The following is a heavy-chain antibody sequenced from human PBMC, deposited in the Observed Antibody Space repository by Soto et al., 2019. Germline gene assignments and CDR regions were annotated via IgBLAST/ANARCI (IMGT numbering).Heavy chain of an antibody. CDR2: MNPNSGNT. Sequence: GPSVKVSCKASGYTSTSYDINWVRQATGQGLEWMGWMNPNSGNTGYAQKFQGRVTMTRNTSISTAYMELSSLISEDTAVYYCAIVLSLALYYDFWSGYYNYYYYGMDVWGQGTTVTVSS. CDR1: GYTSTSYD. V-gene: IGHV1-8*01. D-gene: IGHD3-3*01. CDR3: AIVLSLALYYDFWSGYYNYYYYGMDV. J-gene: IGHJ6*02.